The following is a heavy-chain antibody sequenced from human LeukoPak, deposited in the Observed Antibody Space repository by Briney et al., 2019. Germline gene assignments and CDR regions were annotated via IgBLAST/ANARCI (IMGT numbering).Heavy chain of an antibody. CDR2: INHNGNT. V-gene: IGHV4-34*01. CDR1: YGSFSGYY. Sequence: PSETLSLTCTVFYGSFSGYYWTWIRRPPGKGLEWIGEINHNGNTNYNPSLKSRVTISVDTSKDQFSLKLSSVTAADTAVYYCARDRGDVPPTHWGQGTLVTVSS. D-gene: IGHD3-10*01. J-gene: IGHJ4*02. CDR3: ARDRGDVPPTH.